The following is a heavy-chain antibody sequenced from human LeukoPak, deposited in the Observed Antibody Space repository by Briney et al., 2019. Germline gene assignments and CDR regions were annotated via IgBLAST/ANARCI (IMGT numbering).Heavy chain of an antibody. CDR3: ARGGGYRTSPIGAFDI. V-gene: IGHV4-59*01. CDR1: GGSISSYY. Sequence: SETLSLTCTVSGGSISSYYWSWIRQPPGKGLEWIGYIYYSGSTNYSPSLKSRVTISVDTSKNQFSLKLSSVTAADTAVYYCARGGGYRTSPIGAFDIWGQGTMVTVSS. D-gene: IGHD5-12*01. J-gene: IGHJ3*02. CDR2: IYYSGST.